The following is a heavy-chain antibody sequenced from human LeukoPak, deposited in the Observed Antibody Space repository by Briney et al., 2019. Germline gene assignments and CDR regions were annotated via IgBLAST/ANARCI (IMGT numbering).Heavy chain of an antibody. CDR2: FDPEDGET. Sequence: ASVKVSCKVSGYTLTELSMHWVRQAPGKGLEWMGGFDPEDGETIYAQKFQGRVTMTEDTSTDTAYMELSSLRSDDTAVYYCANIVATMGGPNWFDPWGQGTLVTVSS. CDR1: GYTLTELS. CDR3: ANIVATMGGPNWFDP. D-gene: IGHD5-12*01. V-gene: IGHV1-24*01. J-gene: IGHJ5*02.